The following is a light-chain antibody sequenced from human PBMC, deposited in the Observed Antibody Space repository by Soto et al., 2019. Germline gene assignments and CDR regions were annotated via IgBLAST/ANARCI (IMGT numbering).Light chain of an antibody. CDR3: QEYGGSPMYT. CDR2: GAS. J-gene: IGKJ2*01. Sequence: EIVLTQSPGTLSLSPGERATLSCRASQSVSCSYLAWYQQKPGQAPRLLIYGASNRATGIPDRFSGSGSGTDFALTISRLEPEDFAMYYCQEYGGSPMYTFGQGTKLEIK. V-gene: IGKV3-20*01. CDR1: QSVSCSY.